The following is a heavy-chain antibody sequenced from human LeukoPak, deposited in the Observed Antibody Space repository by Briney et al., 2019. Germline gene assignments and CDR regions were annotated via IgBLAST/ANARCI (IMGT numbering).Heavy chain of an antibody. CDR2: INHSGST. D-gene: IGHD6-19*01. CDR1: VGSFSGYY. J-gene: IGHJ5*02. CDR3: ARDQGSGWVEAFDP. Sequence: PSETLSLTCAVYVGSFSGYYWSWIRQPPGKGLEWIGEINHSGSTNYNQSLKSRVTISVDTSKNQFSLKLSSVTAADTAVYYCARDQGSGWVEAFDPWGQGTLVTVSS. V-gene: IGHV4-34*01.